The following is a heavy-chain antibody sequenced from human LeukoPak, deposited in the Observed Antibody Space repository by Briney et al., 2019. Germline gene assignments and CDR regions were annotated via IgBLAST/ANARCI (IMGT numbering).Heavy chain of an antibody. J-gene: IGHJ4*02. CDR3: AKDGGLWVSAHWGDS. Sequence: GGSLRLSRAASGFTFSSYTMSWVRQAPGKGLEWVSTITTSDGNTYYADSVKGRFTVSRDNSKNTLFLQMNSLRAEDTAVYYCAKDGGLWVSAHWGDSWGRGTLVTVSS. CDR2: ITTSDGNT. V-gene: IGHV3-23*01. D-gene: IGHD7-27*01. CDR1: GFTFSSYT.